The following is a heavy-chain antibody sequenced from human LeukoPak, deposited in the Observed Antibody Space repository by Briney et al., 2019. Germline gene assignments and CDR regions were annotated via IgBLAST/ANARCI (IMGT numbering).Heavy chain of an antibody. J-gene: IGHJ4*02. CDR1: GYTFTGYY. V-gene: IGHV1-2*02. Sequence: ASVKVSCKASGYTFTGYYMHWVRQAPGQGLEWMGWINPNSGGTNYAQKFQGRVTMTRDTSISTAYMELSRLRSDDTAVYYCAREPVSSVDIVATSFGYWGQGTLVTVSS. D-gene: IGHD5-12*01. CDR3: AREPVSSVDIVATSFGY. CDR2: INPNSGGT.